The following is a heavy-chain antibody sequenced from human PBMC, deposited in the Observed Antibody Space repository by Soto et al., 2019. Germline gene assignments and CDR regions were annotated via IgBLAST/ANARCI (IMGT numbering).Heavy chain of an antibody. Sequence: GGSLRLSGAGSGFSLSRQWMSWVRQAPGKGLEWVASITGGGGTTDYADSVKGRFTISRDTSRNTLYLQMSRLSVDDTAIYYCAREYRTSSQFDYWGQGTLVTVSS. CDR2: ITGGGGTT. CDR3: AREYRTSSQFDY. D-gene: IGHD6-6*01. J-gene: IGHJ4*02. V-gene: IGHV3-23*01. CDR1: GFSLSRQW.